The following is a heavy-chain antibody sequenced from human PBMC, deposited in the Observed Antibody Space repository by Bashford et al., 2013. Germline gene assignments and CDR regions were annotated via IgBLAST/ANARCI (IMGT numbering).Heavy chain of an antibody. J-gene: IGHJ4*02. CDR3: GTDPWG. D-gene: IGHD7-27*01. Sequence: GGSLRLSCAVSGLTVSHAWMHWVRQAPGKGLEWVGRIKRQTDGGTTDYAAPVKGRFTISRDDSKNTLYLQMNSLKAEDTATYHCGTDPWGWGQGTLVTVSS. CDR2: IKRQTDGGTT. V-gene: IGHV3-15*07. CDR1: GLTVSHAW.